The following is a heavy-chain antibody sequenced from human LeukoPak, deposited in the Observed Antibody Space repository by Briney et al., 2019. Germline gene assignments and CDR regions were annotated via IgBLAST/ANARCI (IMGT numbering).Heavy chain of an antibody. CDR2: ISTRSSYL. Sequence: GGSLRLSCAASGFTFSTYTMNWVRQAPGKGLQWVSSISTRSSYLYYADSVKGRFTISRDDAKNSLYLQLNSLRAEDTAVYYCATLASTDGYWGEGTLVTVSS. CDR3: ATLASTDGY. CDR1: GFTFSTYT. D-gene: IGHD1-1*01. V-gene: IGHV3-21*01. J-gene: IGHJ4*02.